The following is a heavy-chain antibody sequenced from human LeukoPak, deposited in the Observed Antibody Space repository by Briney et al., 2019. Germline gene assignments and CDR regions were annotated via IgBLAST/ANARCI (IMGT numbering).Heavy chain of an antibody. CDR1: GFPFGSYA. J-gene: IGHJ4*02. CDR2: ITDGADT. V-gene: IGHV3-23*01. Sequence: GGSLRLSCAASGFPFGSYAMTWVRQAPGKGLESVSVITDGADTYYADSEKGRFTISRDNSQNTVHLQMDNLRADDTAVYYCAKVDYWSPENYLDSWGQGTLVTVSS. D-gene: IGHD1-1*01. CDR3: AKVDYWSPENYLDS.